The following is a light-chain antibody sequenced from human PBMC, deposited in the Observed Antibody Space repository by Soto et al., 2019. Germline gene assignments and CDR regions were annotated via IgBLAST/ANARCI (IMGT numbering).Light chain of an antibody. CDR3: CSYVTTPEI. CDR2: DGN. V-gene: IGLV2-11*01. J-gene: IGLJ1*01. Sequence: QSALAQPRSVSGSPGQLLTISCTGTSSDVDDYRYVSWYQQYTGKAPKLVIYDGNKRPSGVPDRFSGSNSGNTASLTISGLQAEDEADYYCCSYVTTPEIFGKGNKVTV. CDR1: SSDVDDYRY.